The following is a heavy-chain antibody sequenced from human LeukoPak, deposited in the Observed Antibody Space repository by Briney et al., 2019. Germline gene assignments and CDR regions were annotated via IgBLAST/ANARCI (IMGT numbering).Heavy chain of an antibody. J-gene: IGHJ4*02. Sequence: QSGGSLSLSCAASGFAFSTHGMHWVRQAPGKRLEWVAVISYDGRQNYYADSVKGRFTISRDNSKNTLYLQMNSLRDEDSAAYYCARVYLERLTAGYFDHWGQGTWVTVSP. CDR2: ISYDGRQN. D-gene: IGHD2-8*01. CDR3: ARVYLERLTAGYFDH. CDR1: GFAFSTHG. V-gene: IGHV3-30*19.